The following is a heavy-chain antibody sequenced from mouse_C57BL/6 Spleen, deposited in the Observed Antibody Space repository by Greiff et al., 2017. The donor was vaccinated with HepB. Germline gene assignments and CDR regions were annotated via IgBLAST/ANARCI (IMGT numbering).Heavy chain of an antibody. CDR2: IYPGNSDT. Sequence: VQLQQSGTVLARPGASVKMSCKTSGYTFTSYWMHWVKQRPGQGLEWIGAIYPGNSDTSYNQKFKGKAKLTAVTSASTAYMKLSSLTNEDSAVYYCTREDLTAQDYYFDYWGQGTTLTVSS. V-gene: IGHV1-5*01. CDR1: GYTFTSYW. J-gene: IGHJ2*01. D-gene: IGHD3-2*02. CDR3: TREDLTAQDYYFDY.